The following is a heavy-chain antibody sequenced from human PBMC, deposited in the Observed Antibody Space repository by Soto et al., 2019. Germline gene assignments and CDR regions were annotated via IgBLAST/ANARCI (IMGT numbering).Heavy chain of an antibody. CDR1: GFTFSSYA. D-gene: IGHD3-3*01. V-gene: IGHV3-64D*06. Sequence: PGGSLRLSCSASGFTFSSYAMHWVRQAPGKGLEYVSTISSNGGSTYYADAVKGRVTIARDNSKNTLYLQMSSLRAEDTAVYYCVKDQLHGSDFWSGYYTDYYYYYGMDVWGQGTTVTVSS. J-gene: IGHJ6*02. CDR2: ISSNGGST. CDR3: VKDQLHGSDFWSGYYTDYYYYYGMDV.